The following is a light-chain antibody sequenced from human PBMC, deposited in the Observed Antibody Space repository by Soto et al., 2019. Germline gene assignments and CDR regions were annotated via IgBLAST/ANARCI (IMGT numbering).Light chain of an antibody. CDR3: QQYNSYSSWT. J-gene: IGKJ1*01. CDR2: DAS. V-gene: IGKV1-5*01. Sequence: DIQMTQSPSILSASVGDRVTITCRASQSISSYLNWYQQKPGRAPKLLIHDASTLESGVPSRFSGSGSGTEFTLTISSLQTDDFATYYCQQYNSYSSWTFGQGTKVDTK. CDR1: QSISSY.